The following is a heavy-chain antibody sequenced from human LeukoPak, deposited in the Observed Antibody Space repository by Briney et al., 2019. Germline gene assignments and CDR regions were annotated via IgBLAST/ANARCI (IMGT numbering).Heavy chain of an antibody. CDR2: ISSSSYI. CDR1: GFTFSSYS. V-gene: IGHV3-21*01. D-gene: IGHD6-19*01. Sequence: PGGSLRLSCAASGFTFSSYSMNWVRQAPGKGLEWVSSISSSSYIYYADSVKGRFTISRDNAKNSLYLQMNSLRAEDTAVYYCARAPYSSGWYYFDYWGQGTLVTVSS. CDR3: ARAPYSSGWYYFDY. J-gene: IGHJ4*02.